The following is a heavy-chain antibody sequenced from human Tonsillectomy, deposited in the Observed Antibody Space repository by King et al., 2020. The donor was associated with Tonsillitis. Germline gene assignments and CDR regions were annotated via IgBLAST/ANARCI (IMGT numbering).Heavy chain of an antibody. CDR2: ISGSGGST. V-gene: IGHV3-23*04. J-gene: IGHJ6*02. CDR3: ASHYSSGWYGNYYYYYGMDV. CDR1: GFTFISYG. D-gene: IGHD6-19*01. Sequence: EVQLVESGGGLVQPGGSLRLSCAASGFTFISYGMSWVRQAPGKGLEWVSAISGSGGSTYYADSVKGRFTISRDNSKNTLYLQMNSLRAEDTAVYYCASHYSSGWYGNYYYYYGMDVWGQGTTVTVSS.